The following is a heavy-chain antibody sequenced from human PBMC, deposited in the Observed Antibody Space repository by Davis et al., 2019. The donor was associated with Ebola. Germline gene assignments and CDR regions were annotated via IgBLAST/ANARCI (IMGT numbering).Heavy chain of an antibody. CDR1: GYTFTGYY. D-gene: IGHD1-1*01. J-gene: IGHJ4*02. Sequence: AASVKVSCKASGYTFTGYYMHWVRQAPGQGLEWMGWINPNSGGTNYAQKFQGWVTMTTDTSTSTAYMELRSLRSDDTAVYYCARGSWLERFDYWGQGTLVTVSS. CDR3: ARGSWLERFDY. V-gene: IGHV1-2*04. CDR2: INPNSGGT.